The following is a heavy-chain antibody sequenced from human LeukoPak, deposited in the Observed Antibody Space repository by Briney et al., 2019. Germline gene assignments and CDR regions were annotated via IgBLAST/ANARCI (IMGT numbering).Heavy chain of an antibody. CDR2: ISYTGIT. J-gene: IGHJ4*02. CDR1: GGSISSYY. Sequence: SETLSLTCTVSGGSISSYYWSWIRQPPGKGLEWIGYISYTGITNYNPSLKSRVTMSLDTSKNQFSLKLTSVTAADTAVYYCARASGYAEVEYWGQGSLVTVPS. CDR3: ARASGYAEVEY. V-gene: IGHV4-59*01. D-gene: IGHD5-12*01.